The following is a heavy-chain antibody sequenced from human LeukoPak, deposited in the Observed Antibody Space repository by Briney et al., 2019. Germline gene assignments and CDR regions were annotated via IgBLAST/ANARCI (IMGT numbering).Heavy chain of an antibody. CDR1: GGSISSYY. Sequence: SETLSLTCTVSGGSISSYYWSWIRQPAGKGLEWIGRIYTSGSTNYNPSLKSRVTVSVDTSKNQFSLKLSSVTAADTAVYYCARVAVAGPYFDYWGQGTLVTVSS. CDR3: ARVAVAGPYFDY. D-gene: IGHD6-19*01. V-gene: IGHV4-4*07. J-gene: IGHJ4*02. CDR2: IYTSGST.